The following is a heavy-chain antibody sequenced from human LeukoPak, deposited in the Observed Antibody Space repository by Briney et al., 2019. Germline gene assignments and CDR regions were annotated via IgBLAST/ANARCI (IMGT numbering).Heavy chain of an antibody. D-gene: IGHD3-22*01. V-gene: IGHV3-30*18. Sequence: GGSLRLSCAASGFTFSSYGMHWVRQAPGKGLEWVAVISYDGSNKYYADSVKGRFTISRDNSKNTLYLQMNSLRAEDTAVYYCAKAQTYYYDSSGYYRSYYYYGMDVWGQGTLVTVSS. CDR3: AKAQTYYYDSSGYYRSYYYYGMDV. CDR1: GFTFSSYG. J-gene: IGHJ6*02. CDR2: ISYDGSNK.